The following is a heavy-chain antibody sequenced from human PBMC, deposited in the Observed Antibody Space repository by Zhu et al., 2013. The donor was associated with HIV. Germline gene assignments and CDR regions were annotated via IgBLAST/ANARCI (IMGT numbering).Heavy chain of an antibody. CDR3: ARVSLLQWELQRLYGMDV. V-gene: IGHV1-18*01. J-gene: IGHJ6*01. Sequence: QVQLVQSGAEVKKPGASVKVSCKASGYTFTSYGISWVRQAPGQGLEWMGWISAYNGNTNYAQKLQGRVTMTTDTSTSTAYMELRSLRSDDTAVYYCARVSLLQWELQRLYGMDVWGPRGPRSTVSS. CDR2: ISAYNGNT. D-gene: IGHD1-26*01. CDR1: GYTFTSYG.